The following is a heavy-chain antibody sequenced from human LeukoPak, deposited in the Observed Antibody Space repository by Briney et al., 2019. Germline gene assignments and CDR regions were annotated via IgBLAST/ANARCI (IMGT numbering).Heavy chain of an antibody. J-gene: IGHJ4*02. CDR2: IYYSGST. CDR1: GGSISSYY. V-gene: IGHV4-59*01. D-gene: IGHD3-3*01. CDR3: AREGPYDFWSGYLDY. Sequence: SETLSLTCTVSGGSISSYYWSWIRQPPGKGLERIGYIYYSGSTNYNPSLKSRVTISVDTSKNQFSLKLSSVTPADTAVYYCAREGPYDFWSGYLDYGGQGTLVTVSS.